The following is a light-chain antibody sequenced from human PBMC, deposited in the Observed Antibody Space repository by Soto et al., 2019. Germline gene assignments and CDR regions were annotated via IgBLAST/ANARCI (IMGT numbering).Light chain of an antibody. CDR2: KAS. V-gene: IGKV1-5*03. J-gene: IGKJ2*01. CDR1: QSISSW. CDR3: QHYNYWPYT. Sequence: DIQMTQSPSTLSASVGDRVTITCRASQSISSWLAWYQQKPGKVPKLLIYKASTLKSGVPSRFSGSGSGTDFTLTISSLQSEDFAVYYCQHYNYWPYTFGQGTKVDI.